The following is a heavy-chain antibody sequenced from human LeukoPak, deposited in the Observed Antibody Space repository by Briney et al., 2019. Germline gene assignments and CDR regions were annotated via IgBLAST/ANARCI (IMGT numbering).Heavy chain of an antibody. Sequence: SETLSLTCAVYGGSFSGYYWSWIRQPPGKGLEWIGEINHSGSTNYNPSLKSRVTISVDTSKNQFSLKLSSVTAADTAVYYCARNSFSYGFDYWGQGTLVTVSS. CDR2: INHSGST. CDR3: ARNSFSYGFDY. D-gene: IGHD3-10*01. J-gene: IGHJ4*02. CDR1: GGSFSGYY. V-gene: IGHV4-34*01.